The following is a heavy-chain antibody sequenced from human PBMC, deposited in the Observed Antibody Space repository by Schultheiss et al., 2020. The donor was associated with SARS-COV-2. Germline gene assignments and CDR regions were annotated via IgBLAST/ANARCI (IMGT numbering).Heavy chain of an antibody. J-gene: IGHJ5*02. D-gene: IGHD2-2*01. Sequence: SETLSLTCTVSGGSISSGGYYWIWIRQHPGKGLEWIGYMYETGSTYYNLSLKSRITISIDTSKNQFSLQLSSVTAADTAVYYCARGGCSSSRCYGELDPWGQGTLVTVSS. CDR3: ARGGCSSSRCYGELDP. CDR2: MYETGST. V-gene: IGHV4-31*03. CDR1: GGSISSGGYY.